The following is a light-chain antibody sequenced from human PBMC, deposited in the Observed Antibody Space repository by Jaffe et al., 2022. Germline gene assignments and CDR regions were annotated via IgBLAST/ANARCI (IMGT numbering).Light chain of an antibody. CDR2: GAS. CDR3: QHYNSWPIT. CDR1: QSVSSD. V-gene: IGKV3-15*01. Sequence: EIVMTQSPATLSVSPGERAALSCRASQSVSSDLAWYQQRPGQAPRLLIYGASSRATGIPARFSGSGSGTEFTLTISSLQSEDSAVYYCQHYNSWPITFGQGTRLEIK. J-gene: IGKJ5*01.